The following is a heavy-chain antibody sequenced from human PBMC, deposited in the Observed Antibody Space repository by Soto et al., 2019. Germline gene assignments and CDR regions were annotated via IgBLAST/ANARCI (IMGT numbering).Heavy chain of an antibody. CDR2: IYPGDSDT. Sequence: GESLKISCKGSGYRFTSYGIGWVRQMPGKGLEWMGIIYPGDSDTRYSPSFQGQVTISADKSISTAYLQWSSLKASDTAMYYCARGHSSGYHYYYGMDVWGQGTTVTVSS. D-gene: IGHD3-22*01. V-gene: IGHV5-51*01. CDR1: GYRFTSYG. CDR3: ARGHSSGYHYYYGMDV. J-gene: IGHJ6*02.